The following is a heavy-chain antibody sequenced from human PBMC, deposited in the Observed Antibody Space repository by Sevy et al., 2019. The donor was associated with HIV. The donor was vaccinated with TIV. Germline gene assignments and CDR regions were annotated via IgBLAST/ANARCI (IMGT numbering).Heavy chain of an antibody. CDR3: ARASGGGNSEGIDIYYGMDV. Sequence: GGSLRLSCAASGFTFSNYDMHWVRQATGKGLEWVSAISAAGDTYYPGSVKGRFTISRENAKNSLYLQMNSLRAGDTAVYYWARASGGGNSEGIDIYYGMDVWGQGTTVTVSS. CDR1: GFTFSNYD. D-gene: IGHD2-21*02. CDR2: ISAAGDT. J-gene: IGHJ6*02. V-gene: IGHV3-13*01.